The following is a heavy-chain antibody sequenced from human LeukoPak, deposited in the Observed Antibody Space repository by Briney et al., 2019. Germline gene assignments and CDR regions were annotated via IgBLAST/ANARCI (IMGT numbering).Heavy chain of an antibody. J-gene: IGHJ4*02. CDR3: ARDYRSGWYVNH. CDR1: GFTFSSYA. CDR2: ISSSSSYI. Sequence: GGSLRLSCAASGFTFSSYAMSWVRQAPGKGLEWVSSISSSSSYIYYADSVKGRFTISRDNAKNSLYLQMNSLRAEDTAVYYCARDYRSGWYVNHWGQGTLVTVSS. D-gene: IGHD6-19*01. V-gene: IGHV3-21*01.